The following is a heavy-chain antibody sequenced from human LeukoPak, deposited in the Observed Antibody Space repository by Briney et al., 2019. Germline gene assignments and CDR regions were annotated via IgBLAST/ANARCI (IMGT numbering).Heavy chain of an antibody. J-gene: IGHJ1*01. D-gene: IGHD3-22*01. CDR2: IVVGSGNT. V-gene: IGHV1-58*02. Sequence: ASVTVSCKASGFTFTSSAMQWVRQARGQRLEWIGWIVVGSGNTNYAQKFQERVTITRDMSTSTAYMELSSLRSEDTAVYYCAADQGAFYDSSGYYYFQHWGQGTLVTVSS. CDR3: AADQGAFYDSSGYYYFQH. CDR1: GFTFTSSA.